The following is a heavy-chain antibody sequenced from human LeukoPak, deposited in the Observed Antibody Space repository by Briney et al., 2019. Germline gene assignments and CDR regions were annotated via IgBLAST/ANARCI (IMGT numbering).Heavy chain of an antibody. J-gene: IGHJ4*02. CDR3: AKISRARLLMAVDY. CDR2: ISGSGGST. V-gene: IGHV3-23*01. D-gene: IGHD2-8*01. CDR1: GFTFSSYA. Sequence: PGGSLRLSCAASGFTFSSYAMRWVRQAPGKGLEWVSAISGSGGSTYYADSVKGRFTISRDNSKNTLYLQMNSLRAEDTAVYYCAKISRARLLMAVDYWGQGTLVTVSS.